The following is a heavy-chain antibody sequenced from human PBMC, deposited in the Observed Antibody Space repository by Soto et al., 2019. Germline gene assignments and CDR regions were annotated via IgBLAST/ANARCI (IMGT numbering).Heavy chain of an antibody. Sequence: QVQLVQSGAEVKKSGASVKVSCKASGYRFTGHYIHWMRQAPGQGPEWMGEIGPKNGDTKYAQKFRGRVTMTRDTSITTVYMELSNLSPDDTAVYYCGRGRSGELVVFYWGQGTLVTVYS. V-gene: IGHV1-2*02. J-gene: IGHJ4*02. CDR3: GRGRSGELVVFY. CDR2: IGPKNGDT. CDR1: GYRFTGHY. D-gene: IGHD1-7*01.